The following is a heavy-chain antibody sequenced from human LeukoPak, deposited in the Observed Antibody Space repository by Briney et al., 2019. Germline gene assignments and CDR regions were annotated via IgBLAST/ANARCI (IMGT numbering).Heavy chain of an antibody. D-gene: IGHD2-15*01. Sequence: PGGSLRLSCAASGFTFISYWMHWVRQAPGKGLVWVSRINSDGSSTSYADSVKGRFTISRDNAKNTLYLQMNSLRAEDTAVYYCARVRGYCSGGSCYRDLAFDIWGQGTMVTVSS. CDR2: INSDGSST. CDR3: ARVRGYCSGGSCYRDLAFDI. V-gene: IGHV3-74*01. J-gene: IGHJ3*02. CDR1: GFTFISYW.